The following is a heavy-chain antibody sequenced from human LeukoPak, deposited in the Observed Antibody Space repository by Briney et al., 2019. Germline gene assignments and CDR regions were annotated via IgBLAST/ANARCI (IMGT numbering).Heavy chain of an antibody. D-gene: IGHD3-3*01. CDR3: AKDTYYDFWSGYYS. V-gene: IGHV3-23*01. Sequence: GGSLRLSCAASGFTFSNYAMSWVRQAPGKGLEWVSAISGSGGITYYADSVKGRFTISRDNSKNTLFLQMNSLRAEDTAVYYCAKDTYYDFWSGYYSWGQGTLVTVSS. J-gene: IGHJ4*02. CDR2: ISGSGGIT. CDR1: GFTFSNYA.